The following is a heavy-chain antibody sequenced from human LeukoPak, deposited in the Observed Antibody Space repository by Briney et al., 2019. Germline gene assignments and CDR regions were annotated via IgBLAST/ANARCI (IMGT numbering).Heavy chain of an antibody. CDR1: GFTLRDYY. V-gene: IGHV3-11*01. D-gene: IGHD1-26*01. J-gene: IGHJ4*02. CDR3: ASALVGANSFDS. Sequence: GGSLSPSCAAPGFTLRDYYMSWPPQAPGKGLGWVSYISSSGGSIFHADSVKGRFTISRDNAKNSLSLQMDSLRAEDTAVYYCASALVGANSFDSWGQGTLVTVSS. CDR2: ISSSGGSI.